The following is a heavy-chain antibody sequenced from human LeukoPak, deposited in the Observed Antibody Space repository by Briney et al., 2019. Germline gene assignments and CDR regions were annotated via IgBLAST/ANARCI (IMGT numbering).Heavy chain of an antibody. CDR2: ISSSSSTI. D-gene: IGHD6-13*01. V-gene: IGHV3-48*01. CDR1: GFTFSSYS. Sequence: PGGSLRLSCAASGFTFSSYSMNWVRQAPGKGLEWVSYISSSSSTIYYADSVKGRFTISRDNAKNSLYLQMNSLRAEDTAVYYCARDSSSWYGSFDYWGQGTLVTVSS. CDR3: ARDSSSWYGSFDY. J-gene: IGHJ4*02.